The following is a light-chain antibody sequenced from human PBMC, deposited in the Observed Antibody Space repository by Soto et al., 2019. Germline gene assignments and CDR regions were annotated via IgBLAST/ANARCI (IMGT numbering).Light chain of an antibody. J-gene: IGLJ1*01. CDR1: SSDVGGYNF. V-gene: IGLV2-14*03. CDR2: DLT. Sequence: QSALTQPASVSGSPGQSITISCTGTSSDVGGYNFLSWYQHHPARAPKLVIYDLTYRPSGVSNRFRGSKSGNTAYLTISGLQAEDEADYYCVSYTNTNTYVFGSGTKVTVL. CDR3: VSYTNTNTYV.